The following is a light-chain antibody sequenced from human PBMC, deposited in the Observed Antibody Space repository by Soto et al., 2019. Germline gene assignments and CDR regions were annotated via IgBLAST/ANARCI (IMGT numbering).Light chain of an antibody. CDR1: RYNIGSNT. Sequence: QSVLTQPPSASGTPGQRVTISCSGSRYNIGSNTVNWYQQVPGTAPRLLIHRDHQRPSGVPDRFSGSKSGTSASLAISGLQSEDEADYYCAAWDDSLNGYVVFGGGPKLTVL. CDR3: AAWDDSLNGYVV. CDR2: RDH. V-gene: IGLV1-44*01. J-gene: IGLJ2*01.